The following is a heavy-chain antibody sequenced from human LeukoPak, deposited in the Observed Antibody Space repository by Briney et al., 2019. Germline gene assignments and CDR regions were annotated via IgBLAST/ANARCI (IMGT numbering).Heavy chain of an antibody. J-gene: IGHJ4*02. CDR1: GFTFSSYS. D-gene: IGHD1-26*01. CDR3: ARDPNILMGANFHS. V-gene: IGHV3-7*01. Sequence: WGSLRLSCAASGFTFSSYSMNWVRQVPGKGLEWVANINQDESKKYYVDSVKGRFTISRDNAKNSLYLQMDSLRAEDTAVYYCARDPNILMGANFHSWGQGTLVTVSS. CDR2: INQDESKK.